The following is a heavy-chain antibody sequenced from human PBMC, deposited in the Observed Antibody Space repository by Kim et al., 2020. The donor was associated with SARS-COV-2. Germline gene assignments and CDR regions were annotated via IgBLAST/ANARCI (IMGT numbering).Heavy chain of an antibody. CDR3: ARASGAAAGTLGYFDY. V-gene: IGHV4-34*01. D-gene: IGHD6-13*01. Sequence: LKSRVTISVDTSKNQFSLKLSSVTAADTAVYYCARASGAAAGTLGYFDYWGQGTLVTVSS. J-gene: IGHJ4*02.